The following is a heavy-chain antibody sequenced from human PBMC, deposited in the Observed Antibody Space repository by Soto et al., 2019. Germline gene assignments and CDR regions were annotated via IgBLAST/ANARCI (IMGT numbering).Heavy chain of an antibody. Sequence: QVQLVQSGAEVKKPGASVKVSCKASGYTFTSYYMHWVRQAPGQGLEWMGIINPGGGSTSYAQKFQGRVIMTMDTSTSTIYMEVSSMRSEDTAVYYCATYCSGGTCPPGPWSWGQGTRVTVSS. V-gene: IGHV1-46*03. CDR1: GYTFTSYY. D-gene: IGHD2-15*01. CDR3: ATYCSGGTCPPGPWS. J-gene: IGHJ3*01. CDR2: INPGGGST.